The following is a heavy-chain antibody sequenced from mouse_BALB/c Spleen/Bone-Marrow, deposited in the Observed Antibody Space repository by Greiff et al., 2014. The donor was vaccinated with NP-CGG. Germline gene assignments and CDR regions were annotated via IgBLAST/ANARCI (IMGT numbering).Heavy chain of an antibody. CDR1: GYTFTSYY. J-gene: IGHJ4*01. D-gene: IGHD5-1*01. V-gene: IGHV1S81*02. CDR2: INPSNGGT. CDR3: TRLPH. Sequence: VQLQQSGAELVKPGASVKLSCKASGYTFTSYYMYWVKQRPGQGLEWIGGINPSNGGTNSNEKFKSRATLTVDKSSSTAYMQHSSLTSEDSAVYYCTRLPHWGQGTSVTVSS.